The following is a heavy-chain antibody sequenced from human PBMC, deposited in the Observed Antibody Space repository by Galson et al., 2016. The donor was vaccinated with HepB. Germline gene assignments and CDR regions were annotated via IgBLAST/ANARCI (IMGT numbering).Heavy chain of an antibody. Sequence: SVKVSCKASGYTFTTYGIQWVRQAPGQRLEWIGWYNAGNGDPRYSQNLQGRVTFTRDTSASTAYMELSSLRSEDTAVYFCARSGNEGSVDYWGQGALGTVSS. CDR2: YNAGNGDP. V-gene: IGHV1-3*01. J-gene: IGHJ4*02. CDR3: ARSGNEGSVDY. CDR1: GYTFTTYG. D-gene: IGHD3-10*01.